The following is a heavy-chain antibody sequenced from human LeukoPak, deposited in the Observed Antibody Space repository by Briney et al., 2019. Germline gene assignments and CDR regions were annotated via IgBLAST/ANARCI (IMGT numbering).Heavy chain of an antibody. Sequence: QPGGSLRLSCAASGFTVSSNYMTWVRQAPGKGLEWVSLIYSAGSTYYADSVKGRFTISRDSSKSTLYLHMNSLRAEDTAVYYCARGDTGVTIFGVVSHFDYWGQGTLVTVSS. V-gene: IGHV3-53*01. D-gene: IGHD3-3*01. CDR2: IYSAGST. J-gene: IGHJ4*02. CDR1: GFTVSSNY. CDR3: ARGDTGVTIFGVVSHFDY.